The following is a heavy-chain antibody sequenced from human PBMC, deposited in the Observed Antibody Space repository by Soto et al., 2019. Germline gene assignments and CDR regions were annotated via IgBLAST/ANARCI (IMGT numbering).Heavy chain of an antibody. D-gene: IGHD6-13*01. CDR1: GGSISSYY. Sequence: SETLSLTCTVSGGSISSYYWSWIRQPAGKGLEWIGHIHSSGSTNYNPSLKSRVTMSVDTSKNQFSLRLMSLTAADTAVYYCARDQGVAAAGITWFDPWGQGSLVTVSS. CDR2: IHSSGST. V-gene: IGHV4-4*07. J-gene: IGHJ5*02. CDR3: ARDQGVAAAGITWFDP.